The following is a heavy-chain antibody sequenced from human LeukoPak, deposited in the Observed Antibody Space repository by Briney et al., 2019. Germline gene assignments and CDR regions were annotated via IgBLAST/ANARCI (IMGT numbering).Heavy chain of an antibody. D-gene: IGHD5-18*01. CDR1: GFTFDDYA. CDR2: ISWISGSI. J-gene: IGHJ3*02. Sequence: GGSLRLSCAASGFTFDDYAMHWVRQAPGKGLEWVSGISWISGSIGYADSVKGRFTISRDNAKNSLYLQMNSLRAEDTALYYCAKDGAFKYSFGAFDIWGQGTMVTVSS. V-gene: IGHV3-9*01. CDR3: AKDGAFKYSFGAFDI.